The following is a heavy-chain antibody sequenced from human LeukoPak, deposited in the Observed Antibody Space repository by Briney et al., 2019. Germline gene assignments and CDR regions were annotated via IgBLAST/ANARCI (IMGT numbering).Heavy chain of an antibody. CDR3: ARGDSSGWYFDY. CDR2: INWNGGST. J-gene: IGHJ4*02. Sequence: GGSLRVSCAGSGFTFVDYGMSWVRQAPGKGLEWVAGINWNGGSTGYADSVKGRFTISRDNAKNSLYLQMSSLRAEDTALYYCARGDSSGWYFDYWGQGTLVTASS. D-gene: IGHD6-19*01. CDR1: GFTFVDYG. V-gene: IGHV3-20*04.